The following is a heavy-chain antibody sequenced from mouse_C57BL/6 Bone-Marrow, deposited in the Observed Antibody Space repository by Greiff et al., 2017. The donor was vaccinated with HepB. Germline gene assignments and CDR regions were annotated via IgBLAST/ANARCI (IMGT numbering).Heavy chain of an antibody. D-gene: IGHD1-1*01. V-gene: IGHV5-17*01. J-gene: IGHJ3*01. CDR3: ARGYYYGSSPFAY. Sequence: EVMLVESGGGLVKPGGSLKLSCAASGFTFSDYGMHWVRQAPEKGLEWVAYISSGSSTIYYADTVKGRFTISRDNAKNTLFLQMTSLRSEDTAMYYCARGYYYGSSPFAYWGQGTLVTVS. CDR2: ISSGSSTI. CDR1: GFTFSDYG.